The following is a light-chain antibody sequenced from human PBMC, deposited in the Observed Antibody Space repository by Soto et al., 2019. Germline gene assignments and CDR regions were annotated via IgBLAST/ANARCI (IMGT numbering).Light chain of an antibody. CDR1: QSVDSS. V-gene: IGKV3-11*01. CDR3: QQRGT. CDR2: DAS. Sequence: EVVLTQSPATLSLSPGERATLSCRASQSVDSSLAWYQQKLGQAPRLLIYDASNRATGIPGRFSGSGSGTDFTLTIRSRASEVFAVYYSQQRGTFGQGTKVEIK. J-gene: IGKJ2*01.